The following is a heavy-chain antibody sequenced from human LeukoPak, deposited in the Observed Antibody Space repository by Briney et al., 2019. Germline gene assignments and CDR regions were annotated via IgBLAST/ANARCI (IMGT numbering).Heavy chain of an antibody. J-gene: IGHJ4*02. V-gene: IGHV1-69*05. CDR2: IIPIFGTA. CDR3: ARGIENLELGWFDY. CDR1: GGTFSSYA. Sequence: KPGSSVKVSCKASGGTFSSYAISWVRQAPGQGLEWMGGIIPIFGTANYAQKFQGRVTITTDESTSTAYMELSSLRSEDTAVYYCARGIENLELGWFDYWGQGTLVTVSS. D-gene: IGHD1-7*01.